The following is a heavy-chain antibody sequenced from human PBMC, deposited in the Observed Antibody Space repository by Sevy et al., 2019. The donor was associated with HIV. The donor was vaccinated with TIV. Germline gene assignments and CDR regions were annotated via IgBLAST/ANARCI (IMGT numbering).Heavy chain of an antibody. CDR1: GFTFSRYA. D-gene: IGHD3-10*01. CDR3: ARIGMGQTYGTPPWY. Sequence: GGSLRLSCAVSGFTFSRYAMHWVRQAPGKGLEWVAVMSYDGGNKYYADSVNGRFTISRDNSKNTLFLHMNSLRAEDTAVYYCARIGMGQTYGTPPWYWGQGTLVTVSS. CDR2: MSYDGGNK. J-gene: IGHJ4*02. V-gene: IGHV3-30-3*01.